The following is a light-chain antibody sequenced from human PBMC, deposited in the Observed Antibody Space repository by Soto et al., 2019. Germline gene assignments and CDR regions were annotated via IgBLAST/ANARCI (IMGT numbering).Light chain of an antibody. CDR2: ATS. J-gene: IGKJ4*01. CDR1: QDISTS. CDR3: QNYNSAPLT. V-gene: IGKV1-27*01. Sequence: DIQMTQSPSSLSASVGDRVTITCRARQDISTSLAWYQQKPGKVPKVLIYATSILQSGVPARFSGSGSGTDFTLTISSLQPEDVATYYCQNYNSAPLTFGGGTKGEI.